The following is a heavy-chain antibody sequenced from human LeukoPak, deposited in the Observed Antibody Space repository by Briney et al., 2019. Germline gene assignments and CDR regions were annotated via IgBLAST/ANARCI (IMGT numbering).Heavy chain of an antibody. CDR2: ISYDGSNK. J-gene: IGHJ4*02. CDR1: GFTFSSYG. V-gene: IGHV3-30*18. D-gene: IGHD3-10*01. Sequence: GGSLRLSCAASGFTFSSYGMHWVRQAPGKGLEWAAVISYDGSNKYYADSVKGRFTISRDNSKNTLYLQMNSLRAEDTAVYYCAKDYNRAYYYGSGFDYWGQGTLVTVSS. CDR3: AKDYNRAYYYGSGFDY.